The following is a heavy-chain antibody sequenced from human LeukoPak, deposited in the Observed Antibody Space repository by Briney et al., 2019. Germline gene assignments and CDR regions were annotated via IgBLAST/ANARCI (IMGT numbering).Heavy chain of an antibody. J-gene: IGHJ4*02. CDR2: IKQDGSEK. CDR1: GFTFSSYE. D-gene: IGHD6-19*01. Sequence: PGGSLRLSCAASGFTFSSYEMNWVRQAPGKGLEWVANIKQDGSEKYYVDSVKGRFTISRDNAKNSLYLQMNSLRAEDTAVYYCAREFPFSSGIGAFDYWGQGTLVTVSS. V-gene: IGHV3-7*01. CDR3: AREFPFSSGIGAFDY.